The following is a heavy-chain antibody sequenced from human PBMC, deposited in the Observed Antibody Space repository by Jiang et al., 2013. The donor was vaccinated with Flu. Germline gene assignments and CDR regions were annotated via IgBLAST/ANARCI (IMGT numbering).Heavy chain of an antibody. CDR2: IDSRSSVI. CDR3: AREAGSGSTTHFDH. D-gene: IGHD3-10*01. J-gene: IGHJ4*02. V-gene: IGHV3-11*01. CDR1: GFFFGDYY. Sequence: PGGSLRLSCTASGFFFGDYYDMSWVRRAPGRALEWISFIDSRSSVIYYADSVKGRFTISRDNDKNSLFLEMDSLRADDTAVYYCAREAGSGSTTHFDHWGQGTLVTVSS.